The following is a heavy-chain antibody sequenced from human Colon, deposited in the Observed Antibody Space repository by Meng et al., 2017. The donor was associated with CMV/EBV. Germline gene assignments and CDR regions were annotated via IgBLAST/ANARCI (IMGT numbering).Heavy chain of an antibody. V-gene: IGHV3-69-1*02. Sequence: GGSLRLSCAASGFTFSDYYMNWVRQAPGKGLEWVSSISSSSTIYYADSVKGRFTISRDSAKNSLYLQMNSLRAEDTALYSCVRGEGYTSGWYSLWDYWGQGTLVTVSS. CDR3: VRGEGYTSGWYSLWDY. D-gene: IGHD6-19*01. CDR1: GFTFSDYY. CDR2: ISSSSTI. J-gene: IGHJ4*02.